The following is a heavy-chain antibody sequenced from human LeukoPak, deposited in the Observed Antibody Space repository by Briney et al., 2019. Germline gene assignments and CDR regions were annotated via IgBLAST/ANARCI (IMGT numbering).Heavy chain of an antibody. D-gene: IGHD3-3*01. CDR2: INHSGST. CDR1: GGSFSGYY. CDR3: ARDNWAHDFWSGSMYNWFDP. Sequence: PSETLSLTCAVYGGSFSGYYWSWIRQPPGKGLEWIGEINHSGSTNYNPSLKSRVTISVDTSKNQFSLKLSSVTAADTAVYYCARDNWAHDFWSGSMYNWFDPWGQGTLVTVSS. J-gene: IGHJ5*02. V-gene: IGHV4-34*01.